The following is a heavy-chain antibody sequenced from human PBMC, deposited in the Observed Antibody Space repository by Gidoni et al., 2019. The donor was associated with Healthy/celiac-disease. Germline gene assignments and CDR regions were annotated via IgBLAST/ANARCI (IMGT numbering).Heavy chain of an antibody. J-gene: IGHJ4*02. CDR2: IYYSGST. CDR1: GGSIRSGGYY. D-gene: IGHD3-10*01. Sequence: QVQLQESGPGLVKPSQTLSLPCTVSGGSIRSGGYYWSWIRQHPGKGLEWIGYIYYSGSTYYNPSLKSRVTISVDTSKNQFSLKLSSVTAADTAVYYCARFYGSGSAGFDYWGQGTLVTVSS. CDR3: ARFYGSGSAGFDY. V-gene: IGHV4-31*03.